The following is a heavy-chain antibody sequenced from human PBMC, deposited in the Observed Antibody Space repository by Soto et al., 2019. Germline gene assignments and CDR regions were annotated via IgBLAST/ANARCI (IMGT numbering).Heavy chain of an antibody. V-gene: IGHV1-69*02. CDR1: GGTFSSYT. J-gene: IGHJ5*01. Sequence: SLKVSFNASGGTFSSYTISWVRQAPGQGLEGMGRIIPILGIQNYAQKFQGRVTITADKSTSTAYMELSSLRSEDTAVYYCARGKENFLDHRSGLDSWGQGTLVTVSS. D-gene: IGHD2-15*01. CDR2: IIPILGIQ. CDR3: ARGKENFLDHRSGLDS.